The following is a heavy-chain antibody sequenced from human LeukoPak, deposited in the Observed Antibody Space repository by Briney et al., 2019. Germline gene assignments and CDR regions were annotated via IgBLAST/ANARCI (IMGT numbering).Heavy chain of an antibody. CDR1: GYTFTGYY. V-gene: IGHV1-2*02. CDR3: ARDVVEYYYGSGSYQYNWFDP. Sequence: ASVKVSCKASGYTFTGYYMHWVRQAPGQGLEWMGWINPNSGGTNYAQKFQGRVTMTRDTSISTAYMELSRLRSDDTAVYYCARDVVEYYYGSGSYQYNWFDPWGQGTLVTVSS. CDR2: INPNSGGT. J-gene: IGHJ5*02. D-gene: IGHD3-10*01.